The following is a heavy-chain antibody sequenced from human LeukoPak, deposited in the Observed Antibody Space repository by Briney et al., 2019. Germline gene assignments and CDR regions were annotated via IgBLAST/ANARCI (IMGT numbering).Heavy chain of an antibody. D-gene: IGHD1-26*01. V-gene: IGHV3-53*01. CDR2: IYSGGST. CDR1: GFTVSSNY. Sequence: GGSLRLSCAASGFTVSSNYMSWVRQAPGKGLEWVSVIYSGGSTYYADSVKGRFTISRHNSKNTLYLQMNSLRAEDTAVYYCARVLDGVGATRSFDYWGQGTLVTVSS. CDR3: ARVLDGVGATRSFDY. J-gene: IGHJ4*02.